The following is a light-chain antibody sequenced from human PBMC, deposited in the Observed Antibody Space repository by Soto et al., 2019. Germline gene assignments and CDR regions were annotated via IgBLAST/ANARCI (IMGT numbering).Light chain of an antibody. V-gene: IGLV2-14*01. CDR1: SSDVGGYSY. J-gene: IGLJ2*01. Sequence: QSVLTQPASVSGSPGQSITIYCTGTSSDVGGYSYVSWYQQHPGKTPKLMIYEVSNRPSGVSHRFSGSKSGNTASLTISGLQTEDEADYYCSSFSSITREVFGGGTQLTVL. CDR3: SSFSSITREV. CDR2: EVS.